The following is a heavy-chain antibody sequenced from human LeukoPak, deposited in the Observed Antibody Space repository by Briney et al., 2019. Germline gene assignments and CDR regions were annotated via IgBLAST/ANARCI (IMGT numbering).Heavy chain of an antibody. CDR3: ARNALNVLRFLECPADY. D-gene: IGHD3-3*01. J-gene: IGHJ4*02. Sequence: ASVKVSCKASGYTFTSYGISCVRQAPRQGLEWMEWIGAYNDNRNYAQKLQGRVTMNTDTSTSTAYMELRSLRSDDTAVYYCARNALNVLRFLECPADYWGQGTLVTVSS. CDR1: GYTFTSYG. V-gene: IGHV1-18*01. CDR2: IGAYNDNR.